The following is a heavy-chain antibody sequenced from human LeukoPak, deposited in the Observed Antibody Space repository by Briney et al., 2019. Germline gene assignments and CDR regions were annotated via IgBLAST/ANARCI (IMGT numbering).Heavy chain of an antibody. CDR1: GGSFSGYY. CDR3: ARSGTYYDFWSGYSAWYYYGMDV. J-gene: IGHJ6*02. D-gene: IGHD3-3*01. CDR2: IYYSGST. V-gene: IGHV4-59*01. Sequence: SETLSLTCAVYGGSFSGYYWSWIRQPPGKGLEWIGYIYYSGSTNYNPSLKSRVTISVDTSKNQFSLKLSSVTAADTAVYYCARSGTYYDFWSGYSAWYYYGMDVWGQGTTVTVSS.